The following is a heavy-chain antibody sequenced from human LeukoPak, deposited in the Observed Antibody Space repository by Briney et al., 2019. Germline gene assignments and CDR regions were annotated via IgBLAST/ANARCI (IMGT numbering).Heavy chain of an antibody. V-gene: IGHV3-23*01. Sequence: GGSLRLSCAASGFTFSSYALSWVCQPPGKGLEWVSAISGSGGSTYYADSAKGRLTISRDNSKNTLYLQMHSLRAEDTAVYYCSKGTTIFGGLDYWGQGTLVTVSS. CDR2: ISGSGGST. D-gene: IGHD3-3*01. J-gene: IGHJ4*02. CDR1: GFTFSSYA. CDR3: SKGTTIFGGLDY.